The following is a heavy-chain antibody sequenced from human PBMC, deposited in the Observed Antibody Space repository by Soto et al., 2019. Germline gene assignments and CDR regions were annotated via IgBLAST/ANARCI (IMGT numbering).Heavy chain of an antibody. V-gene: IGHV1-58*02. D-gene: IGHD2-2*01. CDR1: GFTFTSSA. Sequence: SVKVSCKASGFTFTSSAMQWVRQARGQRLEWIGWIVVGSGNTNYAQKFQERVTITRDMSTSTAYMELSSLRSEDTAVYYCAADRRVGPYCSGTSCRPQGDYYGMDVWGQGTTVTVSS. CDR2: IVVGSGNT. CDR3: AADRRVGPYCSGTSCRPQGDYYGMDV. J-gene: IGHJ6*02.